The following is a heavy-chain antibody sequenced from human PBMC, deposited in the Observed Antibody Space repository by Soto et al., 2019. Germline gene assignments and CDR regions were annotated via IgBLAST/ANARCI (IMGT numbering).Heavy chain of an antibody. CDR2: IYNSGST. CDR1: GGSISSYY. CDR3: TRPNQGDYAFDI. V-gene: IGHV4-59*08. D-gene: IGHD2-21*02. Sequence: QVQLQGSGPGLVKPSETLSLTCTVSGGSISSYYWSWIRQTPGKGLEWIGYIYNSGSTVYNPSLKSRLTISVDTSKNQVLLKLNSVTAADTAVYYCTRPNQGDYAFDIWGQGTMVTVSS. J-gene: IGHJ3*02.